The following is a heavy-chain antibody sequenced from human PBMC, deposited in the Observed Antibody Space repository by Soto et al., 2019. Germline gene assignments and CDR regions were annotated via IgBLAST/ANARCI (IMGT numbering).Heavy chain of an antibody. J-gene: IGHJ4*02. D-gene: IGHD2-21*01. CDR2: IYDSGNT. V-gene: IGHV4-59*01. CDR3: ARAPMVITRSSFDL. Sequence: SETLSLTCTVSGGSISDFYWSWVRQPPGKGLEWIGYIYDSGNTNYNPSLKSRVSISLDTSKKQLSLKLTSVTAADTAVYFCARAPMVITRSSFDLWGRGTPVTVSS. CDR1: GGSISDFY.